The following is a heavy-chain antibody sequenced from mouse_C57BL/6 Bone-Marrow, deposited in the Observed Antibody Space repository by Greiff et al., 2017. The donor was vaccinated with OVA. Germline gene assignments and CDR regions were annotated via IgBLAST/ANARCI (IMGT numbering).Heavy chain of an antibody. CDR2: IHPNSGST. V-gene: IGHV1-64*01. CDR1: GYPFTSYW. Sequence: QVQLQQPGAELVKPGASVKLSCKASGYPFTSYWMHWVKQRPGQGLEWIGMIHPNSGSTNYNEKFKSKATLTVDKSSSTAYMQLSSLTSEDSAVYYCARQIYDGYYLFAYWGQGTLVTVSA. CDR3: ARQIYDGYYLFAY. D-gene: IGHD2-3*01. J-gene: IGHJ3*01.